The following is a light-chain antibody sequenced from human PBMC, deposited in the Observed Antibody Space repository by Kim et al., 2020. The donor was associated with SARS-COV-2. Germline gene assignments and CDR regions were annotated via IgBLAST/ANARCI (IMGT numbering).Light chain of an antibody. CDR1: QSVGSN. CDR2: GAS. Sequence: STGERAPLSGRASQSVGSNVAWYQQKPGQATRLLIYGASTRATDIPARFSGSGSGTEFTIIISSLQSEDLADYFCQQYDDWPPCTFVQGTKVGIK. V-gene: IGKV3-15*01. J-gene: IGKJ1*01. CDR3: QQYDDWPPCT.